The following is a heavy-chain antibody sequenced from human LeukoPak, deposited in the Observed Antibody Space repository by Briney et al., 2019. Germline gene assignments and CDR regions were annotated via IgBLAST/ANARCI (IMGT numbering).Heavy chain of an antibody. D-gene: IGHD1-14*01. J-gene: IGHJ4*02. Sequence: GGSPRLSCAASGFTFSNHWMHWVRQAPGKGLEWVSSISSSSSYIYYADSVKGRFTISRDNAKNSLYLQMNSLRAEDTAVYYCARVGPPPINIFDYWGQGTLVTVSS. CDR1: GFTFSNHW. V-gene: IGHV3-21*01. CDR3: ARVGPPPINIFDY. CDR2: ISSSSSYI.